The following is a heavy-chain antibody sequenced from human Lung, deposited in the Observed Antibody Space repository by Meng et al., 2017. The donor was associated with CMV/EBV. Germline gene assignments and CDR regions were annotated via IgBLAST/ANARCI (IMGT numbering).Heavy chain of an antibody. V-gene: IGHV4-34*01. CDR1: GGSLSGYY. J-gene: IGHJ4*02. CDR3: ARGGREETYGPNFDS. Sequence: SETLSLXCAVYGGSLSGYYWSWIRQPPGKGLEWIGEITHSGSTKYNPSLKSRVTISVDTSNNQFSLNVKSVTAADMGVYYCARGGREETYGPNFDSWDQGTLVTVS. CDR2: ITHSGST. D-gene: IGHD3-10*01.